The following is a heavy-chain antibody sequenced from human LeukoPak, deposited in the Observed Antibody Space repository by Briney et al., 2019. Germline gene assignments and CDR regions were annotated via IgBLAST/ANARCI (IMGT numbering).Heavy chain of an antibody. CDR1: GFTFSSYW. Sequence: GGSLRLSCAASGFTFSSYWMSWVRLAPGKGLEWVANIKQDGSAKFYVESVKGRFTISRDNAKNSLYLQMNSLRAEDTAVYYCARDQGIVGAPIHYWGQGTLVTVSS. V-gene: IGHV3-7*03. CDR2: IKQDGSAK. D-gene: IGHD1-26*01. CDR3: ARDQGIVGAPIHY. J-gene: IGHJ4*02.